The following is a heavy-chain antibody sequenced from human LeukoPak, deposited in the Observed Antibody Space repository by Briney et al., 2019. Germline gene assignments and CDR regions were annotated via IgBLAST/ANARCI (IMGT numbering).Heavy chain of an antibody. CDR3: ARVPVSGWDFDY. D-gene: IGHD6-19*01. J-gene: IGHJ4*02. Sequence: SETLSLTCTVSGDSINSYYWSWIRQPPGKGLEWIGYNYYSGSTYYNPSLKSRDTISVDTSKNHFSLKLRSVTAADTAVYYCARVPVSGWDFDYWGQRTLGTVS. V-gene: IGHV4-59*01. CDR2: NYYSGST. CDR1: GDSINSYY.